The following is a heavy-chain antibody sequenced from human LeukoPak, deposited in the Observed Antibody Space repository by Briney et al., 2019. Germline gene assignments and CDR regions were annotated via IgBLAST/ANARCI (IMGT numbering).Heavy chain of an antibody. D-gene: IGHD4-17*01. Sequence: GESLKISCKGSGYSFTSYWIGWVRQMPGEGLEWMGIIYPGDSDTRYSPSFQGQVTISADKSISTAYLQWSSLKASDTAMYYCARQVNDYGDYEGYYFDYWGQGTLVTVSA. CDR3: ARQVNDYGDYEGYYFDY. CDR1: GYSFTSYW. J-gene: IGHJ4*02. CDR2: IYPGDSDT. V-gene: IGHV5-51*01.